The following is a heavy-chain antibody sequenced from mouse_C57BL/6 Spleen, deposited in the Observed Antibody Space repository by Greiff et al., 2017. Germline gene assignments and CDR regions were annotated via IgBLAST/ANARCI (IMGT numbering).Heavy chain of an antibody. V-gene: IGHV5-12*01. Sequence: DVKLVESGGGLVQPGGSLKLSCAASGFTFSDYYMYWVRQTPEKRLEWVAYISNGGGSTYYPDTVKGRFTISRENAKNTLYLQMSRLKSEDTAMNYCARNHGGAMDYWGQGTSVTVSS. CDR3: ARNHGGAMDY. CDR2: ISNGGGST. CDR1: GFTFSDYY. D-gene: IGHD2-1*01. J-gene: IGHJ4*01.